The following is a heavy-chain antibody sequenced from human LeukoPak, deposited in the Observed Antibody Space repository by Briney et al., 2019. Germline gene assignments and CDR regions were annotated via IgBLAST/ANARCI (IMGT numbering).Heavy chain of an antibody. CDR1: GGSISSYY. D-gene: IGHD2-21*02. Sequence: SETLSLTCTVSGGSISSYYWSWIRQPAGKGLEWIGRIYTSGAINYNSSLKSRVTMSVDMSKNQFFLKLSSVTAADTAVYCCARGLTMGFWGQGTLVTVSS. V-gene: IGHV4-4*07. CDR3: ARGLTMGF. CDR2: IYTSGAI. J-gene: IGHJ4*02.